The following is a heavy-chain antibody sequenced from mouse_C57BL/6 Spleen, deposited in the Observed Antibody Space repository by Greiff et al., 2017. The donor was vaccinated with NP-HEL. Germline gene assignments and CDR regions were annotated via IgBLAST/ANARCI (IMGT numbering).Heavy chain of an antibody. Sequence: QVQLQQPGAELVKPGASVKLSCKASGYTFTSYWMHWVKQRPGQGLEWIGMIHPNSGSTNYNEKFKSKATLTVDKSSSTAYMQLSSLTSEDSAVCYCAGEGNYRGFAYWGQGTLVTVSA. J-gene: IGHJ3*01. V-gene: IGHV1-64*01. CDR1: GYTFTSYW. D-gene: IGHD1-1*01. CDR3: AGEGNYRGFAY. CDR2: IHPNSGST.